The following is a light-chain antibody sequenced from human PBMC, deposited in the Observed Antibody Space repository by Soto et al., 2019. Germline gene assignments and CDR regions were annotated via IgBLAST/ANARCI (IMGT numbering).Light chain of an antibody. CDR3: QQYNVWWT. Sequence: EIVLTQSPGTLSLSPGERATLSCRASQSVSSSYLAWYQQKPGQAPRLLIYGASSRATGIPDRFSGSGSGTDFTLTISRLEPEDFAVYFCQQYNVWWTFGQGTKVE. J-gene: IGKJ1*01. CDR1: QSVSSSY. V-gene: IGKV3-20*01. CDR2: GAS.